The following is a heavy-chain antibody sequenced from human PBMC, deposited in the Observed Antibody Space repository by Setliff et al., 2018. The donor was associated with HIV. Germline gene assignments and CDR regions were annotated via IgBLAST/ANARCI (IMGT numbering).Heavy chain of an antibody. CDR3: ARHNTGYSYGYDYYYYYMDV. Sequence: SETLFLTCTVSGGSISSSSYYWGWIRQPPGKGLEWIGSIYYSGSTYYSPSLKSRVTISVDTSKNQFSLKLSSVTAADTAVYYCARHNTGYSYGYDYYYYYMDVWGKGTTVTVSS. V-gene: IGHV4-39*01. CDR2: IYYSGST. CDR1: GGSISSSSYY. D-gene: IGHD5-18*01. J-gene: IGHJ6*03.